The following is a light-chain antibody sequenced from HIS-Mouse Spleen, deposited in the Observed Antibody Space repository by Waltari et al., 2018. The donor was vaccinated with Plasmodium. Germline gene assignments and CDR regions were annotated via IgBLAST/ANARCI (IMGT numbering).Light chain of an antibody. J-gene: IGLJ2*01. CDR3: QAWDSSTVV. CDR2: QDS. CDR1: KLGEKY. Sequence: SYELPQPPSVSVSPGPTASITCSGDKLGEKYACWYQQKPGQSPVLVIYQDSKRPSGIPERFSGSNSGNTATLTISGTQAMDEADYYCQAWDSSTVVFGGGTKLTVL. V-gene: IGLV3-1*01.